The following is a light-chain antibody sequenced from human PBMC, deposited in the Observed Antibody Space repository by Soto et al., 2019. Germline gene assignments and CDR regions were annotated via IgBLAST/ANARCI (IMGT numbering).Light chain of an antibody. CDR1: QSVSSA. Sequence: TLSVSPGERATLSCRASQSVSSALDWFQHKPSQAPRLLIYYAFTRATCVSARFSGNVTGTEFTFTFCSLQSEDFAVYYCQQYSHWPRTFGQGTKVDIK. CDR2: YAF. J-gene: IGKJ1*01. CDR3: QQYSHWPRT. V-gene: IGKV3-15*01.